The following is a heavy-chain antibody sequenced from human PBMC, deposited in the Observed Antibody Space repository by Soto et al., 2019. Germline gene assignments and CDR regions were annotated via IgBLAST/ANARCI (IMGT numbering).Heavy chain of an antibody. CDR2: IYYSGST. CDR1: GGSISSYY. J-gene: IGHJ5*02. Sequence: PSETLSLTCTVSGGSISSYYWSWIRQPPGKGLEWIGYIYYSGSTNYNPSLKSRVTISVDTSKNQFSLKLSSVTAADTAVYYCARELLYSSGWYAWSWFDPWGKGTLVTVS. CDR3: ARELLYSSGWYAWSWFDP. D-gene: IGHD6-19*01. V-gene: IGHV4-59*01.